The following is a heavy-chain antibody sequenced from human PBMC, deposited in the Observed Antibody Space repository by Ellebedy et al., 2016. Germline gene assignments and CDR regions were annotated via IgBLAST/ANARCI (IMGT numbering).Heavy chain of an antibody. CDR2: IGTTDSGM. V-gene: IGHV3-48*04. J-gene: IGHJ4*01. CDR3: ATYMMAVDCSGSSSGTTNCYAGGLGY. Sequence: GGSLRLSXTASGFTFSSYRMSWVRQAPGKGLEWLSYIGTTDSGMQYADSVKGRFTISRDNAKGSLSLQMNSLRVEDTAIYYCATYMMAVDCSGSSSGTTNCYAGGLGYWGHGTLVTVSS. D-gene: IGHD1/OR15-1a*01. CDR1: GFTFSSYR.